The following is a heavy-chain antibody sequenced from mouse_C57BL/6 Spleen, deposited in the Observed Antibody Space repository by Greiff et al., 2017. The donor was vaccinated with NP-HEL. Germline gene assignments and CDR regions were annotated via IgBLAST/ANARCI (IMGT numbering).Heavy chain of an antibody. J-gene: IGHJ3*01. CDR2: IDPSDSYT. CDR1: GYTFTSYW. V-gene: IGHV1-69*01. D-gene: IGHD4-1*01. Sequence: QVQLQQPGAELVMPGASVKLSCKASGYTFTSYWMHWVKQRPGQGLEWIGEIDPSDSYTNYNQKFKGKSTLTVDKSSSTAYMQLSSLTSEDSAVYYCARSDSGAVAWFAYWGQGTLVTVSA. CDR3: ARSDSGAVAWFAY.